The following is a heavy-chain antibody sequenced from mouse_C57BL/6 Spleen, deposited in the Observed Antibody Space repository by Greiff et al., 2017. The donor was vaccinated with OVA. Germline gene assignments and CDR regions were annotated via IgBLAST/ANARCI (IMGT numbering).Heavy chain of an antibody. CDR2: IDPENGDT. V-gene: IGHV14-4*01. Sequence: EVKLQESGAELVRPGASVKLSCTASGFNIEDDYMHWVKQRPEQGLEWIGWIDPENGDTEYASKFQGKATITADTSSNTAYLQLSSLTSEDTAVYYCTTWGSPPAWFAYWGQGTLVTVSA. J-gene: IGHJ3*01. CDR1: GFNIEDDY. D-gene: IGHD1-1*01. CDR3: TTWGSPPAWFAY.